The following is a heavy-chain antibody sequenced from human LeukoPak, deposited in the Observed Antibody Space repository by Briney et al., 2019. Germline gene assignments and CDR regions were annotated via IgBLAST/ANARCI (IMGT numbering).Heavy chain of an antibody. CDR3: ARELGSNYDILTGIPDAFDI. Sequence: ASXXVSCKASGYTFTSYYMHWVRQAPGQGLEWMGIINPSGGSTSYAQKFQGRVTMTRDTSTSTVYMQLSSLRSEDTAVYYCARELGSNYDILTGIPDAFDIWGQGTMVTVSS. J-gene: IGHJ3*02. V-gene: IGHV1-46*01. D-gene: IGHD3-9*01. CDR2: INPSGGST. CDR1: GYTFTSYY.